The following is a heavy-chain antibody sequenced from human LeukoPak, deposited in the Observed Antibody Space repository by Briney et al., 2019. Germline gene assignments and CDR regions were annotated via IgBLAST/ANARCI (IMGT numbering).Heavy chain of an antibody. J-gene: IGHJ3*02. D-gene: IGHD4-17*01. V-gene: IGHV4-4*07. Sequence: PSETLSLTCTVSGGAISSYYWSWIRQPAGKGLEWIGRIYNSGSTNYNPSLKTRFTISIDPSKNQFSLKLSSVTTADTAVYYCARDLVTVTKGFDIWGLGTMVSVSS. CDR3: ARDLVTVTKGFDI. CDR1: GGAISSYY. CDR2: IYNSGST.